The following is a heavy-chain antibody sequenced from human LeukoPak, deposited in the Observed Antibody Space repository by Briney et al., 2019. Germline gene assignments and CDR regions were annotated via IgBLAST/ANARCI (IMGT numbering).Heavy chain of an antibody. D-gene: IGHD1-26*01. J-gene: IGHJ3*02. CDR3: ARDHMQVGAFDI. CDR2: IYYSGST. CDR1: GGSISSSSYY. Sequence: SETLSLTCTVSGGSISSSSYYWGWIRQPPGKGLEWIGSIYYSGSTYYNPSLKSRVTISVDTSKNQFSLKLSSVTAADTAVYYCARDHMQVGAFDIWGQGTMVTVSS. V-gene: IGHV4-39*07.